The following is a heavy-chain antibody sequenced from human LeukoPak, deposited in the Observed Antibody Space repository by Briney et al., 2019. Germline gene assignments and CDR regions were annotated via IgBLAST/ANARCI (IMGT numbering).Heavy chain of an antibody. Sequence: ASVKVSGKASGYTFTGYYMHWVRQAPGQGLEWMGWINPNSGGTNYAQKFQGRVTMTRDTSISTAYMELSRLRSDDTAVYYCARDRGSFTFGGVIEANWFDPWGQGTLVTVSS. J-gene: IGHJ5*02. CDR3: ARDRGSFTFGGVIEANWFDP. CDR2: INPNSGGT. V-gene: IGHV1-2*02. D-gene: IGHD3-16*01. CDR1: GYTFTGYY.